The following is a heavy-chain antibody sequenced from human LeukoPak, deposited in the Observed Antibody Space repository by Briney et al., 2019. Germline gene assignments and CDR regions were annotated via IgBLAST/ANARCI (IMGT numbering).Heavy chain of an antibody. D-gene: IGHD5-18*01. CDR2: IYDSGST. Sequence: SETLSLTCTVSGGSFSSYYWSWIRQPPGKGLEWIGFIYDSGSTNCNPSLKSRVTISVDTSKNQLSLKLRSVTAADTAVYYCARTPGFSYGFGWFDSWGQGTLVTVSS. J-gene: IGHJ5*01. CDR1: GGSFSSYY. V-gene: IGHV4-59*01. CDR3: ARTPGFSYGFGWFDS.